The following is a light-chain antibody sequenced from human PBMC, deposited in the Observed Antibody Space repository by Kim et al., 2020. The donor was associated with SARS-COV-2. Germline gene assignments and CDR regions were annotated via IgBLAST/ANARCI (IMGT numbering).Light chain of an antibody. Sequence: QSVLTQPASVSGSPGQSITISCTGTSSDVGGYNYVSWYQQHPGKAPKLMIYDVFKRPSGVSDHFSGSKSGNAASLTISGLQAEDEADYYCGSYTSNSTPLFGGGTQLTVL. J-gene: IGLJ2*01. V-gene: IGLV2-14*01. CDR1: SSDVGGYNY. CDR3: GSYTSNSTPL. CDR2: DVF.